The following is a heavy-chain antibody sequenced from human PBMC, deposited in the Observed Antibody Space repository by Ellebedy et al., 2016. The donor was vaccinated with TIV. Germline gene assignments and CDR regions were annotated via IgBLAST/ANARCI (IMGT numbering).Heavy chain of an antibody. CDR2: IWYDGSNK. D-gene: IGHD3-10*01. V-gene: IGHV3-33*01. J-gene: IGHJ5*02. CDR3: ARDLIRMVRGSHPGWFDP. CDR1: GFTFSSYG. Sequence: GGSLRLXXAASGFTFSSYGMHWVRQAPGKGLEWVAVIWYDGSNKYYADSVKGRFTISRDNSKNTLYLQMNSLRAEDTAVYYCARDLIRMVRGSHPGWFDPWGQGTLVTVSS.